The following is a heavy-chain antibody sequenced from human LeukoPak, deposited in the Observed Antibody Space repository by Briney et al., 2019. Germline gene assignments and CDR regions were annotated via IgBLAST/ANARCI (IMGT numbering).Heavy chain of an antibody. V-gene: IGHV3-23*01. J-gene: IGHJ5*02. CDR2: ISGSGGST. CDR1: GFTFSSYA. D-gene: IGHD3-10*01. Sequence: GGSLRLSCAASGFTFSSYAMSWVRQAPGKGLEWVSAISGSGGSTYYADSVKGRFTISRDNSKNTLYLQMNSLRAEDTAVYYCAKDVKAYGLGSYYNPWGQGTLVTVSS. CDR3: AKDVKAYGLGSYYNP.